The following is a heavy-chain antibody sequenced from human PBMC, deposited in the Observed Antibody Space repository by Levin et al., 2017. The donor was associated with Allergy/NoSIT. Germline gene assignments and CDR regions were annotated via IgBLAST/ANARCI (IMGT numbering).Heavy chain of an antibody. D-gene: IGHD3-9*01. CDR1: GFTFSSYW. CDR3: ARGMGVLRYFDWLMGDYFDY. V-gene: IGHV3-74*01. Sequence: SGGSLRLSCAASGFTFSSYWMHWVRQAPGKGLVWVSRINSDGSSTSYADSVKGRFTISRDNAKNTLYLQMNSLRAEDTAVYYCARGMGVLRYFDWLMGDYFDYWGQGTLVTVSS. J-gene: IGHJ4*02. CDR2: INSDGSST.